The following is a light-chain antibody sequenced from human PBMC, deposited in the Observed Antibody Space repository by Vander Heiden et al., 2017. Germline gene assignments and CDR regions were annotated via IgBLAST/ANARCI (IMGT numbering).Light chain of an antibody. CDR3: NSLDSSVNQMGV. V-gene: IGLV3-19*01. CDR2: GKN. CDR1: RLRRYY. J-gene: IGLJ3*02. Sequence: SSELTQDTAVSVALGQTVRITCQGDRLRRYYARWYQQTPGQDPVLGIDGKNTRPSVIPDRFSGSSSGNSSSLTITGAQAEDESDYYCNSLDSSVNQMGVFGGGTKLTVL.